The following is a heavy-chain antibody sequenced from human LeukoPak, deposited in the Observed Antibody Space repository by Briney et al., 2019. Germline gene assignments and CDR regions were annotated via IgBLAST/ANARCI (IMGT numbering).Heavy chain of an antibody. D-gene: IGHD3-22*01. CDR3: ARSPRLYDSSGYYSP. Sequence: SETLSLTCTVSGCSISSSSYYWGWIRQPPGKGREWIVSIYYSGSTYYNPSLKSRVTISVDTSKNQFSLKLSSVTAADTAVYYCARSPRLYDSSGYYSPWGQGTLVTVSS. CDR1: GCSISSSSYY. CDR2: IYYSGST. V-gene: IGHV4-39*07. J-gene: IGHJ5*02.